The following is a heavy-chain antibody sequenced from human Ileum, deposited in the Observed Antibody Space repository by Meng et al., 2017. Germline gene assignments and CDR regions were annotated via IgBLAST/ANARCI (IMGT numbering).Heavy chain of an antibody. CDR3: AHIFDS. Sequence: SAAVLVGPTGTAPLPAAVSCRSSSSSGWWRWVRQPPGKGLEWIAEMNLGGGPNYNPSLKSRVTMSVDKSNDHLSLQLTSVTAADTAVYYCAHIFDSWGQGTLVTVSS. V-gene: IGHV4-4*02. CDR1: CRSSSSSGW. CDR2: MNLGGGP. J-gene: IGHJ4*02.